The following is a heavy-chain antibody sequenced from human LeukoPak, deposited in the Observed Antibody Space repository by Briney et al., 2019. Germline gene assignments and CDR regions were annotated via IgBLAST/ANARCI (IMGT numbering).Heavy chain of an antibody. CDR2: IYYSGST. CDR1: GGSISSYY. CDR3: AREFGSGSRDY. Sequence: PSETLSLTCTVPGGSISSYYWSWIRQPPGKGLEWIGYIYYSGSTNYNPSLKSRVTISVDTSKNQFSLKLSSVTAADTAVYYCAREFGSGSRDYWGQGTLVTVSS. J-gene: IGHJ4*02. D-gene: IGHD3-10*01. V-gene: IGHV4-59*01.